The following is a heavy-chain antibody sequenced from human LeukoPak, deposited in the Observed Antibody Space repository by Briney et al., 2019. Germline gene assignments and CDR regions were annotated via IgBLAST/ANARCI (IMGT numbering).Heavy chain of an antibody. CDR1: GGSISSYY. D-gene: IGHD1-26*01. V-gene: IGHV4-59*01. J-gene: IGHJ4*02. CDR3: ARDHTMGGSLSC. CDR2: IYYSGST. Sequence: PSETLSLTCTVSGGSISSYYWSWVRQPPGKGLEWVGYIYYSGSTNYNPSLKSRVTISADTSKNQFSLKLSSVTAADTAVYYCARDHTMGGSLSCWGQGTLVTVS.